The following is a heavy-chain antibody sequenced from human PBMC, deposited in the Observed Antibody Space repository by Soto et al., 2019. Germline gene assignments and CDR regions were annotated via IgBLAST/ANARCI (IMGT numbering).Heavy chain of an antibody. Sequence: QTLSLTCALSGDSVSSNSAAWNWIRQSPSRGLEWLGRTYYRSKWYNDYAVSVKSRITINPDTSKNQFSLQLNSVTPEDTAVYFCESEAGIAYYNWFDPWGQGTLVTVSS. CDR2: TYYRSKWYN. CDR3: ESEAGIAYYNWFDP. CDR1: GDSVSSNSAA. J-gene: IGHJ5*02. V-gene: IGHV6-1*01. D-gene: IGHD6-13*01.